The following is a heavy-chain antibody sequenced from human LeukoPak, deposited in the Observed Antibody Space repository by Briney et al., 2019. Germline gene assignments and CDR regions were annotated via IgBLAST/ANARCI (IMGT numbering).Heavy chain of an antibody. V-gene: IGHV3-33*08. Sequence: GGSLRLSCAASGFTFSNYGMHWVRQAPGKGLEWVAVIWSDGINKFYADSVRGRFTFSRDDSKNTLSLQMNSLRAEDTAVYYCARERKPFDAFDIWGQGTMVTVSS. J-gene: IGHJ3*02. CDR3: ARERKPFDAFDI. CDR2: IWSDGINK. CDR1: GFTFSNYG.